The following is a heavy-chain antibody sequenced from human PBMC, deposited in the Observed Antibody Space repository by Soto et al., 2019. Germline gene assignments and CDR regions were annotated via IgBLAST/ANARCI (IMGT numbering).Heavy chain of an antibody. CDR1: GFTFSSYS. V-gene: IGHV3-21*01. D-gene: IGHD3-16*01. CDR3: ARDKDNVWGSHGSYYYYGMDV. Sequence: GGSLRLSCAASGFTFSSYSMNWVRQAPGKGLEWVSSISSSSSYIYYADSVKGRFTISRDNAKNSLYLQMNSLRAEDTAVYYCARDKDNVWGSHGSYYYYGMDVWGQGTTVTVSS. J-gene: IGHJ6*02. CDR2: ISSSSSYI.